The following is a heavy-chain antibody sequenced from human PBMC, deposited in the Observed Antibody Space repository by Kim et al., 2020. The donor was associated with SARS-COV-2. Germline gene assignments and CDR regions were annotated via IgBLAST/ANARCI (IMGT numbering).Heavy chain of an antibody. CDR1: GFTFIGSA. D-gene: IGHD2-15*01. Sequence: SVKVSCKASGFTFIGSAMQWVRQARGQRLEWIGWIVVGSGNINYAQKFQERVTITLDTSTRTAYMELSSLRSEDTAVYYCAAVWDCSGGSCYYDGLSLFDPWGQGTPVTVSS. J-gene: IGHJ5*02. CDR2: IVVGSGNI. CDR3: AAVWDCSGGSCYYDGLSLFDP. V-gene: IGHV1-58*02.